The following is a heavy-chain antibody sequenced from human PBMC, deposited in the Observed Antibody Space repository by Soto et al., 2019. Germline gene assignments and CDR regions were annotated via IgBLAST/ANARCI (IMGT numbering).Heavy chain of an antibody. D-gene: IGHD3-10*01. V-gene: IGHV1-2*02. CDR1: GYTFTDYF. Sequence: ASVKVSCKASGYTFTDYFVHWVRQAPGQGLEWMGYINPKRGDTKFAPKFQGRVTLTRDTSITTAYMDLRRLTSDDTAVYYCASWSGASGSYTAFTSRGPGPLVTVS. CDR2: INPKRGDT. CDR3: ASWSGASGSYTAFTS. J-gene: IGHJ4*02.